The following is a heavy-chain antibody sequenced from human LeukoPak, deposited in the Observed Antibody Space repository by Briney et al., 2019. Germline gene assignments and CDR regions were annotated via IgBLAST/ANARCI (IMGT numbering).Heavy chain of an antibody. CDR3: ARVNGYCSSISCFLDY. Sequence: SVKVSCKTSGGTFSSHVISWARQAPGQGLEWMGGIIPIFGTANYAQKFQGRVTITADKSTNKVYMELSSLRSDDTAIYFCARVNGYCSSISCFLDYWGQGTLVTVSS. V-gene: IGHV1-69*06. CDR2: IIPIFGTA. D-gene: IGHD2-2*01. CDR1: GGTFSSHV. J-gene: IGHJ4*02.